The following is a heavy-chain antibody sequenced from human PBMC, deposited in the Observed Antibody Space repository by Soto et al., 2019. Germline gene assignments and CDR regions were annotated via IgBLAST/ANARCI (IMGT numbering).Heavy chain of an antibody. D-gene: IGHD5-12*01. J-gene: IGHJ4*02. CDR1: VGSFSGYY. Sequence: PSETLSLTCAVYVGSFSGYYWSWIRQPPGKGLEWIGEINHSGSTNYNPSLKSRVTISVDTSKNQFSLKLSSVTAADTAVYYCVRGDGYNPHFDYWGQGTLVTVSS. CDR2: INHSGST. V-gene: IGHV4-34*01. CDR3: VRGDGYNPHFDY.